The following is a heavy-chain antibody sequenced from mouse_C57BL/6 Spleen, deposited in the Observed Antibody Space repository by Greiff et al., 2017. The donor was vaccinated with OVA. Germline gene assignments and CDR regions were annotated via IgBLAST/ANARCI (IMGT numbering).Heavy chain of an antibody. J-gene: IGHJ4*01. CDR1: GLTFSDYG. CDR3: ARTYDGYYVGAMDY. Sequence: EVKLMESGGGLVKPGGSLKLSCAASGLTFSDYGMHWVRQAPEKGLEWVAYISSGSSTIYYADTVKGRFTISRDNAKNTLFLQMTSLRSEDTAMYYCARTYDGYYVGAMDYWGQGTSVTVSS. CDR2: ISSGSSTI. D-gene: IGHD2-3*01. V-gene: IGHV5-17*01.